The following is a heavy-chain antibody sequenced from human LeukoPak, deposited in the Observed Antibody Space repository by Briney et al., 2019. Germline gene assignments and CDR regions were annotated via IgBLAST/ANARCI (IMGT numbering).Heavy chain of an antibody. CDR2: INHSGST. CDR1: GGSFSGYY. V-gene: IGHV4-34*01. J-gene: IGHJ5*02. CDR3: ASLLWFGELTQGWFDP. D-gene: IGHD3-10*01. Sequence: PSETLSLTCAVYGGSFSGYYWSWLRQPPGKGLEWIGEINHSGSTNYNPSLKSRVTISVDTSKNQFSLKLSSVTAADTAVYYCASLLWFGELTQGWFDPWGQGTLVTVSS.